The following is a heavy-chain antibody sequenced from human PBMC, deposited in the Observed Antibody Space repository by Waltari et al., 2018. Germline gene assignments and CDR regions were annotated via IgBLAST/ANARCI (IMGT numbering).Heavy chain of an antibody. J-gene: IGHJ6*02. CDR3: ARAATYYYGMDV. V-gene: IGHV3-21*01. D-gene: IGHD1-1*01. CDR1: AFTLRLYS. CDR2: ISSSSSYI. Sequence: EVQLVESGGGLVKPGGSLRLSCAASAFTLRLYSMNWVRQAPGKGLEWVSSISSSSSYIYYADSVKGRFTISRDNAKNSLYLQMNSLRAEDTAVYYCARAATYYYGMDVWGQGTTVTVSS.